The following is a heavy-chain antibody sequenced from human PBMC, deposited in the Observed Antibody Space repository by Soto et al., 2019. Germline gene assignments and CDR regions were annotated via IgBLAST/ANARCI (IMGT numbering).Heavy chain of an antibody. J-gene: IGHJ4*02. CDR1: GFTFSNYA. CDR3: AKAPNWNHESGYFDC. Sequence: PGGSLRLSCAASGFTFSNYAMTWVRQAPGRGLEWVSGVSCSGNTPYYADSVKGRFTISRDNSKNTLYLQMNSLRADDTAVYFCAKAPNWNHESGYFDCWGQGTLVTVSS. V-gene: IGHV3-23*01. CDR2: VSCSGNTP. D-gene: IGHD1-1*01.